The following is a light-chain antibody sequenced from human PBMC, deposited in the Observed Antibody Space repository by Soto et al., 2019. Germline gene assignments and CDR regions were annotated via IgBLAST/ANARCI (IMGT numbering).Light chain of an antibody. CDR1: QSISRY. Sequence: DLQMTQSPSSLSASVGDRVTITCRASQSISRYLNWYQQKPGKAPKVLIYAASTLQSGVPSRFSGGGSGTDFTLTISSLQPEDFATYYCQQSYSTPPYTFGQGTKLEIK. CDR3: QQSYSTPPYT. CDR2: AAS. V-gene: IGKV1-39*01. J-gene: IGKJ2*01.